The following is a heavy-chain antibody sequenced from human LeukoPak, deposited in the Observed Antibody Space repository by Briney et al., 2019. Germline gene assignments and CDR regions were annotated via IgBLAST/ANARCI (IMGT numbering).Heavy chain of an antibody. Sequence: GGSLRLSCAASGFTFSNAWMSWVRQAPGKGLEWVGRIKSKTDGGTTDYAAPVKGRFTTSRDASKNTLYLQMNSLKTEDTAVYYCTTDLYCGGDCYPSGDYWGQGTLVTVSS. J-gene: IGHJ4*02. CDR1: GFTFSNAW. CDR2: IKSKTDGGTT. V-gene: IGHV3-15*01. CDR3: TTDLYCGGDCYPSGDY. D-gene: IGHD2-21*02.